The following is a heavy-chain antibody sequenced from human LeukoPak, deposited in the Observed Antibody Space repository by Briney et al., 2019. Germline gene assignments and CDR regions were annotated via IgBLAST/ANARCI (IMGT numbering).Heavy chain of an antibody. D-gene: IGHD6-19*01. J-gene: IGHJ3*02. CDR1: GFTFISYS. Sequence: QSGGSLRLSCAASGFTFISYSMNWVRQAPGKGLEWVSYISSSSSTIKYADSVKGRFTISRDNAKNSLYLQMNSLRDEDTAVYYCARDRYSSGWFGAFDIWGQGTLVTFSS. CDR2: ISSSSSTI. V-gene: IGHV3-48*02. CDR3: ARDRYSSGWFGAFDI.